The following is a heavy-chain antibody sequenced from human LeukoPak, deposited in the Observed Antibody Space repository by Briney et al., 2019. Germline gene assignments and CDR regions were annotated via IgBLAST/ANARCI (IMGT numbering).Heavy chain of an antibody. V-gene: IGHV1-69*04. CDR2: IIPILGIA. D-gene: IGHD2-8*01. CDR3: ARDIVLMVYAPYYFDY. CDR1: GGTFSSYA. Sequence: GASVKVSCKASGGTFSSYAISWVRQAPGQGLEWMGRIIPILGIANYAQKFQGRVTITADKSTSTAYMELSSLRSEDTAVYYCARDIVLMVYAPYYFDYWGQGTLVTVSS. J-gene: IGHJ4*02.